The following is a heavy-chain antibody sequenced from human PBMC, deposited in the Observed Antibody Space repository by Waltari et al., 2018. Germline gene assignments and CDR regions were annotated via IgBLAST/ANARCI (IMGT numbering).Heavy chain of an antibody. Sequence: EVQLVESGGGLVRPGGSLRLSCVASGFSFRSHHLNWVRQAPGKGLEWVSSITTSSTYMYYVDSLKGRFTISRDDAKNSLFLQMNSLRAEDTAVYYCARDLIEPAAIGNYYYGMDVWGQGTTVTVSS. D-gene: IGHD2-2*01. CDR2: ITTSSTYM. CDR3: ARDLIEPAAIGNYYYGMDV. CDR1: GFSFRSHH. J-gene: IGHJ6*02. V-gene: IGHV3-21*01.